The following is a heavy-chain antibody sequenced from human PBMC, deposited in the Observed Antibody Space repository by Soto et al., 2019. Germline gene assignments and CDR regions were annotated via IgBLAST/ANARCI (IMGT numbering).Heavy chain of an antibody. CDR2: FYYGGNT. V-gene: IGHV4-39*02. CDR3: ASYQINRSY. J-gene: IGHJ4*02. D-gene: IGHD2-2*01. CDR1: GDSISSSDHY. Sequence: SETLSLTCTVSGDSISSSDHYWGWIRQPPGQGLEWIGSFYYGGNTYYNPSLKSRVTISVDTSKSRFSLKLTSVSAADTAVYYCASYQINRSYWGQGTLVTVSS.